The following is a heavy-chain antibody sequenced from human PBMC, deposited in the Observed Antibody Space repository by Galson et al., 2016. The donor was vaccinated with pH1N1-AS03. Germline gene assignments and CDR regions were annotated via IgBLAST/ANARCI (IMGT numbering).Heavy chain of an antibody. J-gene: IGHJ4*02. V-gene: IGHV3-11*01. CDR2: ITSSGGSGGTI. CDR1: GFTFGDYY. Sequence: SLRLSCAASGFTFGDYYMSWIRQAPGKGLEWISCITSSGGSGGTIYYADSVKGRFTISRDNAKNSLYLQMNSLRADDTAVYFCARGWYDIWTGYLVDPFDYWGQGALVTVSS. CDR3: ARGWYDIWTGYLVDPFDY. D-gene: IGHD3-9*01.